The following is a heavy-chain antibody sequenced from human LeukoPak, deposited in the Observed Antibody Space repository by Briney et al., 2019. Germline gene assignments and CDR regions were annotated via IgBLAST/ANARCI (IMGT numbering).Heavy chain of an antibody. V-gene: IGHV1-18*01. CDR2: ISAYNGNT. CDR3: ARGVRYSNYSHNAEYFQH. Sequence: GASVKVSCKASGYTFTSYGISWVRQAPGQGLEWMGWISAYNGNTNYAQKLQGRVTMTTDTSTSTAYMELRSLRSDDTAVYDCARGVRYSNYSHNAEYFQHWGQGTLVTVSS. J-gene: IGHJ1*01. CDR1: GYTFTSYG. D-gene: IGHD4-11*01.